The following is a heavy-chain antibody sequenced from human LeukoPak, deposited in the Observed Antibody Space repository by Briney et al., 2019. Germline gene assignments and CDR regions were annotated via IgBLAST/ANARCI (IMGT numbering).Heavy chain of an antibody. CDR2: IKQDGSEK. Sequence: GGSLRLSCAASGFTFSSYWMSWVRQAPGKGLEWVANIKQDGSEKYYVDSVKGRFTISRDNAKNSLYLQMNSLRAEDTAVYYCARDGPYSGSYYWVWNAFDIWGQGTMVTVSS. CDR3: ARDGPYSGSYYWVWNAFDI. D-gene: IGHD1-26*01. J-gene: IGHJ3*02. V-gene: IGHV3-7*01. CDR1: GFTFSSYW.